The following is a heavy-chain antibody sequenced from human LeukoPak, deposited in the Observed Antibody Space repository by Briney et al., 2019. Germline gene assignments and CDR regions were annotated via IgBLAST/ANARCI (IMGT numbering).Heavy chain of an antibody. CDR1: GGSFSGYY. CDR2: INHSGST. CDR3: ARRVDPRYYYYGMDV. Sequence: SETLSLTCAVYGGSFSGYYWSWIRQPPGKGLEWIGEINHSGSTNYNPSLKSRVTISVDTSKNQFSLKLSSVTAADTAVYYCARRVDPRYYYYGMDVWGQGTTVTVSS. J-gene: IGHJ6*02. V-gene: IGHV4-34*01. D-gene: IGHD3-3*01.